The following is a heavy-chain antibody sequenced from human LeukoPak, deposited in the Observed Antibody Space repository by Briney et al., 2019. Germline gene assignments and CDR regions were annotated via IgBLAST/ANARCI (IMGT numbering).Heavy chain of an antibody. J-gene: IGHJ4*02. CDR2: ISSSSSYI. CDR3: ARPLGGGGVRWYFDY. Sequence: PGGSLRLSCAASGFTFSSYSMNWVRQAPGKGLEWVSSISSSSSYIYYADPVKGRFTISRDNAKNSLYLQMNSLRAEDTAVYYCARPLGGGGVRWYFDYWGQGTLVTVSS. CDR1: GFTFSSYS. V-gene: IGHV3-21*01. D-gene: IGHD4-23*01.